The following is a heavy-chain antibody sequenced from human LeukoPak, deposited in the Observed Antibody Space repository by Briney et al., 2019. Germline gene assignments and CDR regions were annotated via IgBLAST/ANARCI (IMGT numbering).Heavy chain of an antibody. CDR3: AGDDSRGYYYFDY. CDR1: GFTSSSHA. D-gene: IGHD3-22*01. J-gene: IGHJ4*02. V-gene: IGHV3-23*01. Sequence: GGSLRLSCAASGFTSSSHAMSWVRQAPGKGLEWVSAISGSGDSTYYADSVKGRFTISRDNSKNTLFLQMNSLRAEDTAVDYCAGDDSRGYYYFDYWGQRTLVTVSS. CDR2: ISGSGDST.